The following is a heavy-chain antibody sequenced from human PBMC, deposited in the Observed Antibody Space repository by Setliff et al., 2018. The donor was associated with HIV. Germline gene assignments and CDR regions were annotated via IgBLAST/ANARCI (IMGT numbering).Heavy chain of an antibody. J-gene: IGHJ6*03. D-gene: IGHD6-6*01. CDR3: AKDSSSGYYYYYLDV. V-gene: IGHV3-NL1*01. CDR2: IYSGGST. CDR1: GFTFSNYG. Sequence: PGGSLRLSCAASGFTFSNYGMHWVRQAPGKGLEWVSVIYSGGSTYYADSVKGRFTISRHNSKNTLYLQMDSLRAEDTAAYYCAKDSSSGYYYYYLDVWGKGTTVTVSS.